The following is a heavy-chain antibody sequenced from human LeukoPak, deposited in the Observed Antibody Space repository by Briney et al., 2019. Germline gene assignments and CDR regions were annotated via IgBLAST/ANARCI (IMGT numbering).Heavy chain of an antibody. Sequence: ASVKFSCKASGYTFTSYGISWVRQAPGQGLEWMGWISAYNGNTNYAQKLQGRVTMTTDTSTSTAFMELRSLRSDDTAVYYCARRDYGDYEWFDPWGQGTLVTVSS. J-gene: IGHJ5*02. CDR2: ISAYNGNT. CDR3: ARRDYGDYEWFDP. D-gene: IGHD4-17*01. V-gene: IGHV1-18*01. CDR1: GYTFTSYG.